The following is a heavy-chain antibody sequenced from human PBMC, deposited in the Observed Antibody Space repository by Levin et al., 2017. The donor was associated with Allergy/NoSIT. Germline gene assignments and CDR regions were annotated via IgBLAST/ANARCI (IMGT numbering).Heavy chain of an antibody. CDR3: ARSNYYGSGSYKQRDFDY. D-gene: IGHD3-10*01. J-gene: IGHJ4*02. CDR2: IYYSGTT. Sequence: SQTLSLPCTVSGGSISSSSYYWGWIRQPPGKGLEWIGNIYYSGTTYSNPSLQSRVTISVDTSENQFSLKLSSVTAADTAVYYCARSNYYGSGSYKQRDFDYWGQGTLVTVSS. V-gene: IGHV4-39*01. CDR1: GGSISSSSYY.